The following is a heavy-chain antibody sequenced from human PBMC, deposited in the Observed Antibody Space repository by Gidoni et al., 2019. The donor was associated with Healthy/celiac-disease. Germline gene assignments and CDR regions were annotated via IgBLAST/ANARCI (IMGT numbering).Heavy chain of an antibody. V-gene: IGHV1-2*02. D-gene: IGHD3-9*01. Sequence: QVQLVQSGAEVKKPGASVKVSCKASGYTFTGYYMHWVRQAPGQGLEWMGWINPNSGGTNYAQKFQGRVTMTRDTSISTAYMELSRLRSDDTAVYYCARVRYDILTGYLPDYYYGMDVWGQGTTVTVSS. J-gene: IGHJ6*02. CDR3: ARVRYDILTGYLPDYYYGMDV. CDR2: INPNSGGT. CDR1: GYTFTGYY.